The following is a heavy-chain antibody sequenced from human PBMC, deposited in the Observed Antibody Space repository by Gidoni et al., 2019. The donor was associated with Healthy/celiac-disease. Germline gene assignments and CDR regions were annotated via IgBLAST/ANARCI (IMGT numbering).Heavy chain of an antibody. CDR1: GLTFRSYA. CDR3: AKVTHIVVVPAAPFDY. Sequence: EVQLVESGGGLVQPGWSLRLSCAASGLTFRSYALSWVRQAPGKGLEWVSAISGSGGSTYYADCVKGRFTISRDNSKNTLYLQMNSLRAEDTAVYYCAKVTHIVVVPAAPFDYWGQGTLVTVSS. V-gene: IGHV3-23*04. D-gene: IGHD2-2*01. CDR2: ISGSGGST. J-gene: IGHJ4*02.